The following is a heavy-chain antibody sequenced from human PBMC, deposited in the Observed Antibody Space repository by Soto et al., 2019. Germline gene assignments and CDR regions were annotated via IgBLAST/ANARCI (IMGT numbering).Heavy chain of an antibody. J-gene: IGHJ1*01. CDR2: ISPYNGNT. CDR3: ARAVDYYDSSGYYTHEYFQH. CDR1: GYTFTSYG. Sequence: QVQLVQSGAEVKKPGASVKVSCKASGYTFTSYGISWVRQAPGQGLEWMGWISPYNGNTNYAQKLQGRATMTTDTSTSTAYMELRSLRSDDTAFYYCARAVDYYDSSGYYTHEYFQHWGQGTLVTVSS. V-gene: IGHV1-18*01. D-gene: IGHD3-22*01.